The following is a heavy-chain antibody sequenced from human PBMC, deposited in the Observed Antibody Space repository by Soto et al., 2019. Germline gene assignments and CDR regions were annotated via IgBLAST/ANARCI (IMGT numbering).Heavy chain of an antibody. J-gene: IGHJ3*01. CDR2: ISYDGSNK. Sequence: QVQLVESGGGVVQPGRSLRLSCAASGFIFRSYAMHWVRQAPGKGLEWVAVISYDGSNKHYADSVRGRFTISRDNSKNTMDLQMNSLRAEDTAVYYCAREYGIGGATFDFWGQGTMVTVSS. V-gene: IGHV3-30-3*01. CDR1: GFIFRSYA. D-gene: IGHD2-15*01. CDR3: AREYGIGGATFDF.